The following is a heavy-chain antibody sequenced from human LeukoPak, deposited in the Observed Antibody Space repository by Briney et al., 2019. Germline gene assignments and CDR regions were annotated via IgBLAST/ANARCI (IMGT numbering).Heavy chain of an antibody. J-gene: IGHJ4*02. CDR1: GFTFDDYA. CDR2: ISWNSGSI. D-gene: IGHD3-16*01. V-gene: IGHV3-9*01. Sequence: PGGSLRLSCAASGFTFDDYAMHWVRQAPGKGLEWVSGISWNSGSIGYADSVKGRFTISRDNAKNSLYLQMNSLRAEDTAVYYCATEGGSDYWGQGTLVTVSS. CDR3: ATEGGSDY.